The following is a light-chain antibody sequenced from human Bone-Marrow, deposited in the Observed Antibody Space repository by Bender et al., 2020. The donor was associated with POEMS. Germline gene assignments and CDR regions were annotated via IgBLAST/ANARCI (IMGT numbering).Light chain of an antibody. Sequence: SSELTQPPSVSVSPGQTARITCSGDALPRVFGYWYQLRSGQAPILVIYKDTERPSGIPERFSGSSSGTTVTLTISGAQVEDEADYYCYSAADNEVIFGGGTKLTVL. CDR3: YSAADNEVI. J-gene: IGLJ2*01. CDR2: KDT. CDR1: ALPRVF. V-gene: IGLV3-27*01.